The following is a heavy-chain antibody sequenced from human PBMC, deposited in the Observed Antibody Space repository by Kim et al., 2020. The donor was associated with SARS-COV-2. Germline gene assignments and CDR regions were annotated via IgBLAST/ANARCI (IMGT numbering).Heavy chain of an antibody. CDR3: AKDFDYYDSSGYPDY. CDR1: GFTFGDYA. V-gene: IGHV3-9*01. CDR2: IRWNSGRI. Sequence: GGSLRLSCAASGFTFGDYAMHWVRQAPGKGLEWVSGIRWNSGRIGYADSVKGRFTISRDNAKNSLYLQMNSLRAEDTALYYCAKDFDYYDSSGYPDYWGQGTLVTVST. J-gene: IGHJ4*02. D-gene: IGHD3-22*01.